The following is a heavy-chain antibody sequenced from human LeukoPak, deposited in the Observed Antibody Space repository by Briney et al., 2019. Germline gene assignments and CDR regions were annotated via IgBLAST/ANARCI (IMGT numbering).Heavy chain of an antibody. D-gene: IGHD6-13*01. J-gene: IGHJ5*02. CDR2: IYYTGRT. CDR3: ARKAAAGIPPLYNWFDP. V-gene: IGHV4-59*01. CDR1: GGSLPNYY. Sequence: SETLSLTCTVSGGSLPNYYWSWIRQPPGKGLEWIGHIYYTGRTHYTPSLRSRVPKPVDTSNNHPSLTPTSATPAHTAVYYCARKAAAGIPPLYNWFDPWGQGTLVTVSA.